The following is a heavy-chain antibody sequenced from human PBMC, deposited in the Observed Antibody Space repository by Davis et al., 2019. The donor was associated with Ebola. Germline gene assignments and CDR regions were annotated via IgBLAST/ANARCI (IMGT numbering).Heavy chain of an antibody. CDR3: ARTTYYYDSSVLVHKSFEY. D-gene: IGHD3-22*01. CDR2: IYYSGST. Sequence: MPSETLSLTCTVSGGSISSYYWSWIRQPPGKGLEWIGYIYYSGSTNYNPSLKSRVTISVDTSKNQFSLKLSSVTAADTAVYYCARTTYYYDSSVLVHKSFEYWGQGTLVTVSS. J-gene: IGHJ4*02. V-gene: IGHV4-59*08. CDR1: GGSISSYY.